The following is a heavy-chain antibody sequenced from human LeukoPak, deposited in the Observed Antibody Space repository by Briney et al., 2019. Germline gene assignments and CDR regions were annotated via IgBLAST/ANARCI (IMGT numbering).Heavy chain of an antibody. CDR2: MNPNSGNT. Sequence: ASVKVSCKASGYTFTSYDINWVRQATGQGLEWMGWMNPNSGNTGYAQKFQGRVTMTRNTSISTAYMELSSLRPEDTAVYYCATEQWLVSRNWFDPWGQGTLVTVSS. J-gene: IGHJ5*02. CDR3: ATEQWLVSRNWFDP. CDR1: GYTFTSYD. D-gene: IGHD6-19*01. V-gene: IGHV1-8*01.